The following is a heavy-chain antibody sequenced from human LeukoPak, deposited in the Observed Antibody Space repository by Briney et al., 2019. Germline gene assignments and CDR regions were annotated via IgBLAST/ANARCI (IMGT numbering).Heavy chain of an antibody. CDR1: GFTFSSYW. D-gene: IGHD3-10*01. Sequence: PGGSLRLSCAASGFTFSSYWMHWVRQAPGKGLVWVSHINSDGSSTIYADSVKGRFTISRDNAKNTLYLQMNSLKGDDTAVYYCAKDSAFYYIDVWGKGTTVIISS. J-gene: IGHJ6*03. CDR3: AKDSAFYYIDV. CDR2: INSDGSST. V-gene: IGHV3-74*01.